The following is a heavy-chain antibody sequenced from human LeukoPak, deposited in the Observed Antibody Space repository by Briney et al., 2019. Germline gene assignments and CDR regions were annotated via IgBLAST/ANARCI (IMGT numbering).Heavy chain of an antibody. CDR3: ARDTYYFDY. CDR2: IYYRGST. V-gene: IGHV4-59*12. D-gene: IGHD3-16*01. Sequence: SETLSLTCTVSGGSFSSYYWSWIRQPPGEGLEWIGYIYYRGSTNYNPSLKSRVTISVDTSKNQFSLKLSFVTAADTAVYYCARDTYYFDYWGQGTLVTVSS. J-gene: IGHJ4*02. CDR1: GGSFSSYY.